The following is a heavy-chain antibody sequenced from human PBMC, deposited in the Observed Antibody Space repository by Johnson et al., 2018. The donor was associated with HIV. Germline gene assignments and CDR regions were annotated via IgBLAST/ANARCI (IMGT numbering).Heavy chain of an antibody. D-gene: IGHD2-15*01. V-gene: IGHV3-64*01. CDR2: ISSNGGST. J-gene: IGHJ3*02. Sequence: VQLVESGGGVVQPGGSLRLSCATSVFMFSNYGMHWVRQAPGKGLEYVSAISSNGGSTYYANSVKGRFTISRDNSKNTLYLQMGSLRAEDMAVYYCARETRGGGGAFDIWGQGTMVTVSS. CDR3: ARETRGGGGAFDI. CDR1: VFMFSNYG.